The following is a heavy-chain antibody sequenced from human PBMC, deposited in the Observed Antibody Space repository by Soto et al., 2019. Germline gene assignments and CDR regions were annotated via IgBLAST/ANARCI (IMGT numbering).Heavy chain of an antibody. CDR1: GGTISTYV. Sequence: QVHLVQSGAEVKKPGSSVKVSCKTSGGTISTYVINWVRQAPGQGLEWMGRIIPALGAADYAQKFQDRLTITADKSTSTGYMELSSLRSDDTAVYYWARGGQQVVSFDYWGQGTLVAVSS. CDR2: IIPALGAA. J-gene: IGHJ4*02. D-gene: IGHD6-6*01. V-gene: IGHV1-69*08. CDR3: ARGGQQVVSFDY.